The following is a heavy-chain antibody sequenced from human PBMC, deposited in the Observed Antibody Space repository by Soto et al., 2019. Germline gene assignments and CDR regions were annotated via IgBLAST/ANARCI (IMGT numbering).Heavy chain of an antibody. J-gene: IGHJ4*02. CDR3: VKEEIVVVGGFDH. CDR2: VSRKGNNI. D-gene: IGHD1-26*01. V-gene: IGHV3-64D*06. CDR1: GFTLSSYD. Sequence: GGSLRLSCSASGFTLSSYDMHWVRQAPGKGLEYVSGVSRKGNNIYYADSVKGRFTISRDTFKDTLFLQMTSLRAEDTAVYYCVKEEIVVVGGFDHWGQGT.